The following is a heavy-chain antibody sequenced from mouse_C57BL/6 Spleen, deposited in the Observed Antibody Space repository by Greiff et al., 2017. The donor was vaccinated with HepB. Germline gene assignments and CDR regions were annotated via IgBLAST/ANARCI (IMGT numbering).Heavy chain of an antibody. D-gene: IGHD3-2*02. J-gene: IGHJ3*01. Sequence: VQLQQSGAELARPGASVKMSCKASGYTFTSYTMHWVKQRPGQGLEWIGYINPSSGYTKYNQKFKDKATLTADKSSSTAYMQLSSLTSEDSAVYYCADLSSGYVWFAYWGQGTLVTVSA. V-gene: IGHV1-4*01. CDR1: GYTFTSYT. CDR2: INPSSGYT. CDR3: ADLSSGYVWFAY.